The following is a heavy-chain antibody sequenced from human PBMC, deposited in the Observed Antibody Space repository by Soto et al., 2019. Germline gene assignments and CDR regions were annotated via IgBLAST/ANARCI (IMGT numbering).Heavy chain of an antibody. D-gene: IGHD6-13*01. CDR1: GYTFTRNG. V-gene: IGHV1-18*01. CDR3: VKDRAGNSWPSRDV. Sequence: ASVKVSCKTSGYTFTRNGISWVRQAPGQGLEWMGWISPKSGSIKYAQKFQGRVIMTTDTSTSTAYMELRSLRSDDPAVYSCVKDRAGNSWPSRDVWGPGTTVTVSS. CDR2: ISPKSGSI. J-gene: IGHJ6*02.